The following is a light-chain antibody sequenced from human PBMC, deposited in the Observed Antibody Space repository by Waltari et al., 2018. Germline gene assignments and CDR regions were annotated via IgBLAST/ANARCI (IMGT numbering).Light chain of an antibody. CDR3: QAWDSNTGV. V-gene: IGLV3-1*01. CDR2: QDS. Sequence: SYELTQPPSVSVSPGQTASITCPGDELGNKLVCWYQQKPGQSPILVIFQDSKRPSGIPERFSGSNSGNAATLTISGTQAVDEADYYCQAWDSNTGVFGTGTRVTVL. J-gene: IGLJ1*01. CDR1: ELGNKL.